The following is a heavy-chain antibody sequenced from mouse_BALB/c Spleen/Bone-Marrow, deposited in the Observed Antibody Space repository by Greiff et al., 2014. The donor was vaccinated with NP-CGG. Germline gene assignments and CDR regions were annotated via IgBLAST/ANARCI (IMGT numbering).Heavy chain of an antibody. CDR1: GYTFTSYF. CDR3: AYYRYDEYFDV. Sequence: VKLVESGPELVKPGASVKMSCKASGYTFTSYFIHWVKQRPGQGLEWIGWIYPGDGSTKCNEKFKVKTTLTADKSSSTAYMFLSSLTSEDSAIYFCAYYRYDEYFDVWGAGTTVTVSS. J-gene: IGHJ1*01. D-gene: IGHD2-14*01. V-gene: IGHV1S56*01. CDR2: IYPGDGST.